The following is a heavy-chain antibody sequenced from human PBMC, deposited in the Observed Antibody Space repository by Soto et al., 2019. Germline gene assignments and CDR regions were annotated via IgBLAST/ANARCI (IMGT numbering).Heavy chain of an antibody. V-gene: IGHV4-39*01. CDR2: ISYGGST. D-gene: IGHD2-2*02. CDR1: GGSILSSSYY. J-gene: IGHJ3*01. CDR3: ARHARFCSSASCYSEAVDL. Sequence: QLQLRESGPGLVKPSETLSLTCTVSGGSILSSSYYWAWIRQPPGKGLEWIGAISYGGSTSYNPSLKSRVTISVDTSKAQFSQRLISVTATDSSVYYCARHARFCSSASCYSEAVDLWGHGSMVTVSS.